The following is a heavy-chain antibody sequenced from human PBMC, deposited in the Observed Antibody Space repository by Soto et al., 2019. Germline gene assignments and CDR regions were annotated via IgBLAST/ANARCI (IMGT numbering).Heavy chain of an antibody. Sequence: SETLSLTCTVSGGSISSGGYYWSWIRQHPGKGLEWIGYIYYSGSTYYNPSLKSRVTISVDTFKNQFSLKLSSVTAAETALYYCARVDYGGNHRYYYYGMDVWGQGTTVTVSS. D-gene: IGHD4-17*01. J-gene: IGHJ6*02. CDR1: GGSISSGGYY. CDR2: IYYSGST. CDR3: ARVDYGGNHRYYYYGMDV. V-gene: IGHV4-31*03.